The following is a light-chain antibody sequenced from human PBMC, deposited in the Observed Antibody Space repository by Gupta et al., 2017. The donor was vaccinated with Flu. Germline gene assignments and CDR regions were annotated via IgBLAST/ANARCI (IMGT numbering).Light chain of an antibody. V-gene: IGLV2-8*01. Sequence: QSALPQPPSAPASPGQFVTISCTGTSSDVGGYNYVSWYQQHPGKAPKLMIYEVSKRPSGVPDRFSGSKSGNTASLTVSGLQAEDEADYYCSSYAGSNNNYVFGTGTKVTVL. J-gene: IGLJ1*01. CDR1: SSDVGGYNY. CDR3: SSYAGSNNNYV. CDR2: EVS.